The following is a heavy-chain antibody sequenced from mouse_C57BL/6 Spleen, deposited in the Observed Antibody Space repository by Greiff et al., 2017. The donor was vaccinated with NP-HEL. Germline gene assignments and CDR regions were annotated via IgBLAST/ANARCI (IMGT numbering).Heavy chain of an antibody. CDR2: INPNNGGT. CDR1: GYTFTDYY. Sequence: VQLQQSGPELVKPGASVKISCKASGYTFTDYYMNWVKQSHGKSLEWIGDINPNNGGTSYNQKFKGKATLTVDKSSSTAYMELRSLTSEDSAVYYCARRGLRPRRFDYWGQGTTLTVSS. J-gene: IGHJ2*01. CDR3: ARRGLRPRRFDY. V-gene: IGHV1-26*01. D-gene: IGHD2-4*01.